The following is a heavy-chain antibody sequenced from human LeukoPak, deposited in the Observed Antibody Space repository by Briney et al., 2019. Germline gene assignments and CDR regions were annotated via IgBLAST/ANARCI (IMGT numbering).Heavy chain of an antibody. D-gene: IGHD5-12*01. CDR3: AREKVDIVATTRFDP. J-gene: IGHJ5*02. CDR2: IKQDGSEK. V-gene: IGHV3-7*01. Sequence: PGGSLRLSCAASGFTFSSYWMSWVRQAPGKGLEWVANIKQDGSEKYYVDSVKGRFTISRDSAKNSLYLQMNSLRAEDTAVYYCAREKVDIVATTRFDPWGQGTLVTVSP. CDR1: GFTFSSYW.